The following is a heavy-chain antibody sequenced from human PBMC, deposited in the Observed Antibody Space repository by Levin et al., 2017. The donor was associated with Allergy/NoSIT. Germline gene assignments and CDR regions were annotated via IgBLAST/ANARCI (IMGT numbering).Heavy chain of an antibody. D-gene: IGHD3-10*01. CDR1: GFSISTSGMS. CDR2: IDWDDDK. Sequence: SGPTLVKPTQTLTLTCTVSGFSISTSGMSVAWIRQPPGKALEWLALIDWDDDKYYNTSLKTRLTISRDTSKNQVGLTMANMDPEDTATYYCARIIRGDIPAVDVWGQGTMVTVSS. J-gene: IGHJ3*01. V-gene: IGHV2-70*01. CDR3: ARIIRGDIPAVDV.